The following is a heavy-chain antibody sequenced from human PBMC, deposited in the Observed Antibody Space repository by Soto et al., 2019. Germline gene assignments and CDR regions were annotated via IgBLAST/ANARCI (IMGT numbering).Heavy chain of an antibody. CDR2: IFSTDEK. V-gene: IGHV2-26*01. D-gene: IGHD2-15*01. Sequence: QFTLKESGPVLVNPTETLTLTCTVSGFSLSNARVGVSWIRQPPWKALEWLPHIFSTDEKSYSTSLKSRLISCKDPPKRQVVLTITNLDPVDTATYYCARIKRDGILSSPDYYCDYWGQVTLVTVSS. J-gene: IGHJ4*02. CDR3: ARIKRDGILSSPDYYCDY. CDR1: GFSLSNARVG.